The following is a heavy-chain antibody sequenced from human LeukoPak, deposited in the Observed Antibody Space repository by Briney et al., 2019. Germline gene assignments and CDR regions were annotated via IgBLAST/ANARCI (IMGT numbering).Heavy chain of an antibody. D-gene: IGHD3-22*01. Sequence: PGGSLRLSCAASGFTFSDFYMTWIRQAPGKGLEWVSYISNRGTTIHYADSVRGRFTISRDNAKKSLYLQMNGPRAEDTAVYYCARSADRSGYFREITLYYFDYWGQGTLVTVSS. J-gene: IGHJ4*02. CDR2: ISNRGTTI. CDR1: GFTFSDFY. CDR3: ARSADRSGYFREITLYYFDY. V-gene: IGHV3-11*01.